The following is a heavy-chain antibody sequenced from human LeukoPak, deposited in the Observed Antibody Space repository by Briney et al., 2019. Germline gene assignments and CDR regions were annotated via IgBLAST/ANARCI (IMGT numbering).Heavy chain of an antibody. J-gene: IGHJ3*02. D-gene: IGHD2-2*01. CDR3: AGGGRYCSSTSCTSI. CDR2: ISYDGSNK. Sequence: GGSPRLSCAASGFTFSSYAMHWVRQAPGKGLEWVAVISYDGSNKYYADSVKGRFTISRDNSKNTLYLQMNSLRAEDTAVYYCAGGGRYCSSTSCTSIWGQGTMVTVSS. V-gene: IGHV3-30-3*01. CDR1: GFTFSSYA.